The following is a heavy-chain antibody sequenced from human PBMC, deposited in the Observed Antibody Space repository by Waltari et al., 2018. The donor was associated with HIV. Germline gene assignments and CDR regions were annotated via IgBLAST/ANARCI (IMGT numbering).Heavy chain of an antibody. Sequence: QVQLQQWGAGLLKPSETLSLTCAVYGGSFSGYYWSWIRQPPGKGRGWIGEINHRGSTNYYPSLKNRVTITVDTTNNQFSLKMSSVTAADTAVYYYAGGRCKVVVVPPWYFDLWGRGTLGTVSS. CDR1: GGSFSGYY. D-gene: IGHD3-22*01. CDR3: AGGRCKVVVVPPWYFDL. J-gene: IGHJ2*01. V-gene: IGHV4-34*01. CDR2: INHRGST.